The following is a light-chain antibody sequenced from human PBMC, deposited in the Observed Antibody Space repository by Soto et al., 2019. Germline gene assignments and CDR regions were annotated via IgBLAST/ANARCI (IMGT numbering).Light chain of an antibody. CDR3: MQTKQLPVT. V-gene: IGKV2D-29*01. Sequence: DIVMTQTPLSLSVTPGQPASISCRYSQILLHSDGKTYFYWYLQRPGQPPRLLIYEVSNRFSGVPDRFSGSGSGTDFTLKISRVETDDVGLYFCMQTKQLPVTFAQGTKV. J-gene: IGKJ1*01. CDR2: EVS. CDR1: QILLHSDGKTY.